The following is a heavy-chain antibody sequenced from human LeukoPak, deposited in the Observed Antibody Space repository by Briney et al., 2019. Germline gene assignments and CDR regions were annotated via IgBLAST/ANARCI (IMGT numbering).Heavy chain of an antibody. CDR3: ARDRDYYDSSGYYGY. D-gene: IGHD3-22*01. CDR2: IIPIFGTA. CDR1: GGTFSSYA. V-gene: IGHV1-69*05. J-gene: IGHJ4*02. Sequence: SVKVSCKAFGGTFSSYAISWVRQAPGQGLEWMGGIIPIFGTANYAQKFQGRVTITTDESTSTAYMELSSLRSGDTAVYYCARDRDYYDSSGYYGYWGQGTLVTVSS.